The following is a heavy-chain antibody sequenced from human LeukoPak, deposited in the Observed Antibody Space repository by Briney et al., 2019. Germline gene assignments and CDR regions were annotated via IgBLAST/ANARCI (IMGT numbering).Heavy chain of an antibody. CDR3: ARDGGSGDSSSWSFLFDY. V-gene: IGHV3-7*01. Sequence: GGSLRLSCAASGFTFSSYWMSWVRQAPGKGLEWVANIKQDGSEKYYVDSVKGRFTISRDNAKNSLYLQMNSLRAEDTAVYYCARDGGSGDSSSWSFLFDYWGQGTLVTVSS. J-gene: IGHJ4*02. D-gene: IGHD6-13*01. CDR2: IKQDGSEK. CDR1: GFTFSSYW.